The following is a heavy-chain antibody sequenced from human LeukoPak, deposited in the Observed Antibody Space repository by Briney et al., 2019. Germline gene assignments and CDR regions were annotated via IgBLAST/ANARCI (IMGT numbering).Heavy chain of an antibody. D-gene: IGHD5-12*01. CDR3: ARSEYSAYDSNFDY. CDR2: IYYSGNT. J-gene: IGHJ4*02. V-gene: IGHV4-59*02. Sequence: PSETLSPTCTVSGVSVSSYYWSWIRQPPGKGLEWIGYIYYSGNTNYNPSLKSRVAISIDTSKNQFSLKLSSVTAADTAVYYCARSEYSAYDSNFDYWGQGTLVTVSS. CDR1: GVSVSSYY.